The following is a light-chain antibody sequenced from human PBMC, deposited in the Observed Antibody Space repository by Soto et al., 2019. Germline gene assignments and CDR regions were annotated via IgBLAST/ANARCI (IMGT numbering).Light chain of an antibody. V-gene: IGLV2-14*01. CDR3: SSYTNINTRACV. CDR2: EVT. Sequence: QSVLTQPAYVSGSPGQSITISCTGTSGYIGSYNRVSLYQQHPGKAPKLIIYEVTDRPSGVSNRFSGSKSGNTASLTISGLQAEDEAEYYCSSYTNINTRACVFGTGTKV. CDR1: SGYIGSYNR. J-gene: IGLJ1*01.